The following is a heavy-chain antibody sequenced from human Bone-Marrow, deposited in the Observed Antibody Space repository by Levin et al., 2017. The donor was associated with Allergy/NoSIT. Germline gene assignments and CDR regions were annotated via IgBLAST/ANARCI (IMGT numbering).Heavy chain of an antibody. Sequence: GESLKISCTASGFRFSSFAMSWVRQAPGKGLECVSPISGSGGSTYYADSVKGRFTISRDNSKNTLYLQMNSLRAEDTAVYYWVSLGEPTAITLGYFDQWGQGTLVTVSS. CDR1: GFRFSSFA. J-gene: IGHJ4*02. CDR2: ISGSGGST. D-gene: IGHD1-14*01. V-gene: IGHV3-23*01. CDR3: VSLGEPTAITLGYFDQ.